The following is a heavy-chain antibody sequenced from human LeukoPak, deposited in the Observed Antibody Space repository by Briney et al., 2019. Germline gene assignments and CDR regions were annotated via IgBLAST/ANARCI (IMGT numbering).Heavy chain of an antibody. CDR1: GGTFSSYA. V-gene: IGHV1-69*13. D-gene: IGHD4-17*01. CDR2: IIPIFGTA. Sequence: SVKVSCKASGGTFSSYAISWVRQAPGQGLEWMGGIIPIFGTANYAQKFQGRVTITADESTSTAYMELSSLRSGDTAVYYCARERSGYGDYHWFDPWGQGTLVTVSS. J-gene: IGHJ5*02. CDR3: ARERSGYGDYHWFDP.